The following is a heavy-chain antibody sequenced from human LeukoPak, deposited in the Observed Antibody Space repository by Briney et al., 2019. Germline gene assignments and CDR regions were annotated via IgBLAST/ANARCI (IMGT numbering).Heavy chain of an antibody. CDR1: GFTFSSYA. CDR3: ARDYYGDYLDY. J-gene: IGHJ4*02. D-gene: IGHD4-17*01. Sequence: QSGGSLRLSCSASGFTFSSYAMHWVRQAPGKGLEYVSAISSNGGSTYYADSVKGRFTISRDNSKNTLYLQMNSLRAEDTAVYYCARDYYGDYLDYWGQGTLVTVSS. V-gene: IGHV3-64*04. CDR2: ISSNGGST.